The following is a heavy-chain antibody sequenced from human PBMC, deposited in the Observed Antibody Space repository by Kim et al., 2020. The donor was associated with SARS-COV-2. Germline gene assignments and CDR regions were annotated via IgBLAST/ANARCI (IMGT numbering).Heavy chain of an antibody. CDR2: ITGRGGGST. CDR3: AKDPYTSGWYRAGDS. J-gene: IGHJ4*02. CDR1: GFTFSNFA. Sequence: GGSLRLSCAASGFTFSNFAMSWVRQAPGKGLQRVSGITGRGGGSTSYADSVKGRFSISRDNSKNTLFLQMNSLRVEDTALYYCAKDPYTSGWYRAGDSWGQGTLVTVSS. V-gene: IGHV3-23*01. D-gene: IGHD6-19*01.